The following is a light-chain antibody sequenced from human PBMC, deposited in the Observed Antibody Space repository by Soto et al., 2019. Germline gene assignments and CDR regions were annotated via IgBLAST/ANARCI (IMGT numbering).Light chain of an antibody. V-gene: IGKV3-15*01. Sequence: ETVMTQSPATLSVSPGERATLSCRSSQSVRNNLAWYQQKPGQAPRLLIYGASTRATGIPARFSGSGSGTEFTLTISSLQSEDFALYYCQHYNNWPPAWTFGQGTKVDIK. J-gene: IGKJ1*01. CDR3: QHYNNWPPAWT. CDR1: QSVRNN. CDR2: GAS.